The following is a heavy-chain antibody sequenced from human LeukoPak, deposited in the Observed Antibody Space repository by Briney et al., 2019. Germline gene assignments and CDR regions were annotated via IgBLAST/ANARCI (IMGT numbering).Heavy chain of an antibody. J-gene: IGHJ6*02. V-gene: IGHV3-21*01. Sequence: GGSLRLSCAASGFTFGNYDMNWVRQAPGKGLGWVSSISSTSGYIYYADSVKGRFTISRDNAKNSLYLQMNSLRAEDTAVYYCAREDYGDYYYYGMDVWGQGTTVTVSS. CDR1: GFTFGNYD. CDR2: ISSTSGYI. CDR3: AREDYGDYYYYGMDV. D-gene: IGHD4-17*01.